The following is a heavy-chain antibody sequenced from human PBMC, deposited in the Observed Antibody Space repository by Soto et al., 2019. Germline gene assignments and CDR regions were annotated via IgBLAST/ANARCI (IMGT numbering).Heavy chain of an antibody. CDR2: IRSKAYGGTT. CDR3: TRDRDYYGSGIDY. CDR1: GFTFGDYA. J-gene: IGHJ4*02. D-gene: IGHD3-10*01. Sequence: GGSLRLSCTASGFTFGDYAMSWFRQAPGKGLEWVGFIRSKAYGGTTEYAASVKGRFTISRDDSKSIAYLQMNSLKTEDTAVYYCTRDRDYYGSGIDYWGQGTLVTVSS. V-gene: IGHV3-49*03.